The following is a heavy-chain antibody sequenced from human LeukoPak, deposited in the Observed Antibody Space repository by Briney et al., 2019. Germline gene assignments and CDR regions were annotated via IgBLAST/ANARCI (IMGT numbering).Heavy chain of an antibody. Sequence: GGSLRLSCAASGFTFSSYSMNWVRQAPGKGLEWVANIKQDGSEKYYVDSVKGRFTISRDNAKNSLYLQMNSLRAEDTAVYYCARAHSSSLDCIWFDPWGQGTLVTVSS. V-gene: IGHV3-7*01. CDR1: GFTFSSYS. D-gene: IGHD6-6*01. J-gene: IGHJ5*02. CDR3: ARAHSSSLDCIWFDP. CDR2: IKQDGSEK.